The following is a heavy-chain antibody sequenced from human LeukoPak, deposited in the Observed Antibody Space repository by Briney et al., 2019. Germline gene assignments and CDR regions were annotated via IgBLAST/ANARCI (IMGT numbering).Heavy chain of an antibody. D-gene: IGHD6-13*01. CDR3: ARSISGAAGHYYGMDV. Sequence: ASVKVSCKASGGTFSSYAISWVRQATGQGLEWMGWMNPNSGNTSYAQKFQGRVTMTRNTSISTAYMELSSLRSEDTAVYYCARSISGAAGHYYGMDVWGQGTTVTVSS. V-gene: IGHV1-8*02. CDR2: MNPNSGNT. J-gene: IGHJ6*02. CDR1: GGTFSSYA.